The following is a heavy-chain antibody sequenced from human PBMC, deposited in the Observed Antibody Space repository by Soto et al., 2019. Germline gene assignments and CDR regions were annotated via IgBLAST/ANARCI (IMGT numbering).Heavy chain of an antibody. CDR1: GFRFSTYW. J-gene: IGHJ4*01. V-gene: IGHV3-7*05. CDR2: IKEDGSVK. Sequence: PGGSLRLSSAASGFRFSTYWMSWVRQAPGKGPEWVASIKEDGSVKYYVDSVKGRSTISRDSAKNSLYLQMSSLRVEDTAIYYCAREYYWGHGTLVTVSS. CDR3: AREYY.